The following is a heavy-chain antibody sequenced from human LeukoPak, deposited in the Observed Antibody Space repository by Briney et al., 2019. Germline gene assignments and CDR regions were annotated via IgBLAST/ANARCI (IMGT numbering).Heavy chain of an antibody. Sequence: SETLSLTCAVSGASFSGYYWDWIRQPPGKGLEWIGEISHSGSTNYNPSLKSRVTISVDTSKNQFSLKLSSVTAADTAVYYCASLVRSSFDYWGQGTLVTVSS. CDR1: GASFSGYY. J-gene: IGHJ4*02. CDR3: ASLVRSSFDY. CDR2: ISHSGST. D-gene: IGHD3-10*01. V-gene: IGHV4-34*01.